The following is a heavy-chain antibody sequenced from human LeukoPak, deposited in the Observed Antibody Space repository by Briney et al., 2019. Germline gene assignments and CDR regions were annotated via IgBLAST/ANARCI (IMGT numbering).Heavy chain of an antibody. D-gene: IGHD1-14*01. CDR2: ISSSGSTI. Sequence: PGGSLRLSCAASGFTFSSYEMNWVRQAPGKGLEWVSYISSSGSTIYYADSVKGRFTISRDNAKNSLYLQMNSLRAGDTAVYYCARERRPNTGPAYYYYGMDVWGQGTTVTVSS. J-gene: IGHJ6*02. CDR1: GFTFSSYE. V-gene: IGHV3-48*03. CDR3: ARERRPNTGPAYYYYGMDV.